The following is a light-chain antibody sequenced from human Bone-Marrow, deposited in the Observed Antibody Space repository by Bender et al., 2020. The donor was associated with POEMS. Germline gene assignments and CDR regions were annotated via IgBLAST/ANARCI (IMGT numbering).Light chain of an antibody. J-gene: IGLJ2*01. CDR2: RNK. CDR1: SSNIGAGYD. CDR3: SSFAGGHNLI. Sequence: QSVLTQPPSVSGAPGQRVTISCTGNSSNIGAGYDVHWYQHLPGTAPKLLIYRNKNRPSGVPDRFSGSKSGTSASLAITGLQAEDEADYYCSSFAGGHNLIFGGGTKLTVL. V-gene: IGLV1-40*01.